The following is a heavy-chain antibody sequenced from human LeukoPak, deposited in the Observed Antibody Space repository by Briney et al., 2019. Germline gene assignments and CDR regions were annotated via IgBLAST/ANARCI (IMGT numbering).Heavy chain of an antibody. CDR2: ISGSGGST. J-gene: IGHJ4*02. CDR1: GVTFSSYA. D-gene: IGHD5-18*01. V-gene: IGHV3-23*01. Sequence: GGSLRLSCAASGVTFSSYAMGWVRQAPGKGLEWVSAISGSGGSTYYADSVKGRFTISRDNSKNTVFLQMDSQRAEDTAIYYCAKGDTTMVILFFYWGQGTLVTVSS. CDR3: AKGDTTMVILFFY.